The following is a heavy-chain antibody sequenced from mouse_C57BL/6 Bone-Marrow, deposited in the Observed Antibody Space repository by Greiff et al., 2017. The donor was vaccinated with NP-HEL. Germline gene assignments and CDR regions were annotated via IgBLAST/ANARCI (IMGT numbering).Heavy chain of an antibody. D-gene: IGHD1-1*01. V-gene: IGHV1-64*01. CDR2: IHPNSGST. Sequence: QVQLQQSGAELVKPGASVKLSCKASGYTFTSYWMHWVKQRPGQGLEWIGMIHPNSGSTNYNEKFKSKATLTVDKSSSTAYMQLSSLTSEDSAVYYCARGGFTTVVATRYFDVWGTGTTVTVSS. CDR3: ARGGFTTVVATRYFDV. CDR1: GYTFTSYW. J-gene: IGHJ1*03.